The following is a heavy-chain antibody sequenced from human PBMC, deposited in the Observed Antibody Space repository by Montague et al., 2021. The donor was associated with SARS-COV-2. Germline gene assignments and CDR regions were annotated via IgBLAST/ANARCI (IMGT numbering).Heavy chain of an antibody. J-gene: IGHJ4*02. V-gene: IGHV3-23*03. CDR3: AKDPHYDFWSGYYFDY. Sequence: SLSLSCAASGFTFSRYAMSWVRQAPGKGLEWVSVIYSGGSSPYYADSVKGRFTTSRDNSKNTLYLQMNSLRAEDTAVYYCAKDPHYDFWSGYYFDYWGQGTLVTVSS. CDR2: IYSGGSSP. CDR1: GFTFSRYA. D-gene: IGHD3-3*01.